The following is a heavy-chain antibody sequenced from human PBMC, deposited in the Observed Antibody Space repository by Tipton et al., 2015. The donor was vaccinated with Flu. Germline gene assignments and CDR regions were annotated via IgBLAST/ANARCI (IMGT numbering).Heavy chain of an antibody. V-gene: IGHV4-61*02. J-gene: IGHJ4*02. D-gene: IGHD3-10*01. CDR2: IYTTGST. CDR1: GGSISSGSYY. CDR3: ARIYYYGSGDYYLDS. Sequence: LRLSCTVSGGSISSGSYYWSWIRQPAGKGLEWIGRIYTTGSTNYNPSLESRVTISADTSKNKFSLELRSVTAADTAVYYCARIYYYGSGDYYLDSWGQGTLVTVSS.